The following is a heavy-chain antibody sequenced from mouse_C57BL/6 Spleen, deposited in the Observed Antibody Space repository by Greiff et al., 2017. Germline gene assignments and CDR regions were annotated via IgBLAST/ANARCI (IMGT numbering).Heavy chain of an antibody. CDR3: ARSSSLYYYAMDY. CDR2: IDPSDSYT. Sequence: VQLQQPGAELVRPGSSVKLSCKASGYTFTSYWMHWVKQRPGQGLEWIGVIDPSDSYTNYNQKFKGKATLTVDTSSSTAYMQLSSLTSEDSAVYYCARSSSLYYYAMDYWGQGTSVTVSS. J-gene: IGHJ4*01. V-gene: IGHV1-59*01. CDR1: GYTFTSYW. D-gene: IGHD1-1*01.